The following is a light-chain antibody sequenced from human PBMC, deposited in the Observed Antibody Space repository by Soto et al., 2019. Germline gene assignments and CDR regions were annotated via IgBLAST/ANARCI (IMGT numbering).Light chain of an antibody. J-gene: IGLJ1*01. CDR2: DVI. CDR1: SSDVGAYIY. Sequence: QPALTQPRSVSGSPGQSVTFSCTRTSSDVGAYIYVSWYQQHPDKAPKLIIYDVIRRPSGVPDRFSGSKSGNTASLTISGLQAEDEADYYCCSYAGSYTHVFGTGTKV. CDR3: CSYAGSYTHV. V-gene: IGLV2-11*01.